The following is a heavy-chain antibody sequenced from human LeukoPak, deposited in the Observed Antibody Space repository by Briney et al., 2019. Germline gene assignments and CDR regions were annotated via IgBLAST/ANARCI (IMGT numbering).Heavy chain of an antibody. CDR3: ARVPSIPNAFDI. Sequence: PSETLSLTCTVSGGSISSYYWSWIRQPPGKGLEWIGYIYYSGSTNYNPSLKSRVTISVDTSKNQFSLKLSSATAADTAVYYCARVPSIPNAFDIWGQGTMVTVSS. J-gene: IGHJ3*02. CDR2: IYYSGST. CDR1: GGSISSYY. V-gene: IGHV4-59*01.